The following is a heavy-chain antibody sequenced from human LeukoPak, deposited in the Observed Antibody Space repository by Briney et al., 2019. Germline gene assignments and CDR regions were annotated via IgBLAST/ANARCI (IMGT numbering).Heavy chain of an antibody. CDR3: ARAIEVGAMTPFDY. J-gene: IGHJ4*02. D-gene: IGHD1-26*01. V-gene: IGHV4-38-2*02. CDR1: GYSFSSDYY. CDR2: IYHSGST. Sequence: SETLSLTCTVSGYSFSSDYYWGWIRQPPGKGLEWIGSIYHSGSTYYNPSLKSRVTISVDTSKNQFSLKLSPVTAADTAVYYCARAIEVGAMTPFDYWGQGTLVTVSS.